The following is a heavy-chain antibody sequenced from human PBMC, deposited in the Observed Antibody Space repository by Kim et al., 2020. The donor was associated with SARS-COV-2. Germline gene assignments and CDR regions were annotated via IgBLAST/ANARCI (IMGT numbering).Heavy chain of an antibody. CDR2: INKSGIV. J-gene: IGHJ3*02. Sequence: TWIRQSPGKGLEWIGEINKSGIVKSTPSLPSLKSRVYISLDTSTNQFSLILYSVTAADTAMYFCARISDANYYDGSVGDAFDIWGQGTMV. D-gene: IGHD3-22*01. V-gene: IGHV4-34*01. CDR3: ARISDANYYDGSVGDAFDI.